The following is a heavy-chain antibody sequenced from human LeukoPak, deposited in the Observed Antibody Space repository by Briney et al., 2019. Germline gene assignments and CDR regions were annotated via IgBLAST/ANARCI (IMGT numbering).Heavy chain of an antibody. D-gene: IGHD3-3*01. CDR3: ARGISTIYPIDY. CDR1: GYSFTSYG. Sequence: GASVKVSCKASGYSFTSYGISWVRQAPGQGLEWMGWISAYNGNTNYAQKFQGRVTLTRDTSTSTAYMELRSLRSDDTAVYHCARGISTIYPIDYWGQGTLVTVSS. CDR2: ISAYNGNT. V-gene: IGHV1-18*01. J-gene: IGHJ4*02.